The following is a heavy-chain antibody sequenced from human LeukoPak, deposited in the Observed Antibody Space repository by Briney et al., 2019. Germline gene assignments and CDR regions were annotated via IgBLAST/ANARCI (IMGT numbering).Heavy chain of an antibody. Sequence: ASVKVSCKASGGTFSSYAISWVRQAPGQGLEWMGGNIPIFGTANYAQKFQGRVTITTDESTSTAYMELSSLRSEDTAVYYCARVGSNYGDRPAYYYYYMDVWGKGTTVTVSS. J-gene: IGHJ6*03. CDR2: NIPIFGTA. D-gene: IGHD4-17*01. CDR1: GGTFSSYA. CDR3: ARVGSNYGDRPAYYYYYMDV. V-gene: IGHV1-69*05.